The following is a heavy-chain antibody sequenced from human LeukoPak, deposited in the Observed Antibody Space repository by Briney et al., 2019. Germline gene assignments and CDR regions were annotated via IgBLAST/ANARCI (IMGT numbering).Heavy chain of an antibody. Sequence: SETLSLTCTVSGGPVSKDYESCLRQPPGKGLEWIGYIYYSGSTNYNPSLKSRLTISVDTSKNHFSLKLSSVHSAHTAVYYCATNGSTVTTVFDYWGQRTLVTVSS. CDR3: ATNGSTVTTVFDY. V-gene: IGHV4-59*08. D-gene: IGHD4-17*01. CDR2: IYYSGST. J-gene: IGHJ4*02. CDR1: GGPVSKDY.